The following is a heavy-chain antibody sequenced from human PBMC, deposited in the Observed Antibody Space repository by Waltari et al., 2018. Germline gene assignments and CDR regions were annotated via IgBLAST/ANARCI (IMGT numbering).Heavy chain of an antibody. CDR2: IRTKDHSYAT. J-gene: IGHJ3*02. D-gene: IGHD1-20*01. V-gene: IGHV3-73*01. CDR3: TRREEVGILGDVGLPLDI. CDR1: GFTFSVSV. Sequence: EVQLVESGGGLVQPGGSLKVSCAASGFTFSVSVLNRVRQDSGIGLGWVGRIRTKDHSYATGYAASVEGRFTISRDDSKNTADLQMNSLKTEDTAVYYCTRREEVGILGDVGLPLDIWGPGTMVTVSS.